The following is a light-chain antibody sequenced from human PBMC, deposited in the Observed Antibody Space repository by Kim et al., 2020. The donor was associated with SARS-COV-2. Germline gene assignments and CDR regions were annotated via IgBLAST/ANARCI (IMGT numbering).Light chain of an antibody. CDR3: PSYTSADTGV. Sequence: QSALTQPASVSGSPGQTITISCTGTSSLVGDYNYVSWYQQLPDKAPKLLIYDVSDRPSGVSTHFSGSKSGNTASLTISGLQAADEADYYCPSYTSADTGVFGGGTQVTVL. CDR1: SSLVGDYNY. CDR2: DVS. V-gene: IGLV2-14*03. J-gene: IGLJ2*01.